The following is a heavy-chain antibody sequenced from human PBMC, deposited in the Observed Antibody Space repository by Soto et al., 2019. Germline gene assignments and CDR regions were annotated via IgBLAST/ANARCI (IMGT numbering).Heavy chain of an antibody. V-gene: IGHV3-21*01. D-gene: IGHD1-20*01. J-gene: IGHJ3*02. CDR3: ARYNWNNTDAFDI. CDR2: ISSSSSYI. Sequence: PGGSLRLSCAASGFTFSSYSMNWVRQAPGKGLEWVSSISSSSSYIYYADSVKGRFTISRDNAKNSLYLQMNSLRAEDTAVYYCARYNWNNTDAFDIWGQGTMVTVSS. CDR1: GFTFSSYS.